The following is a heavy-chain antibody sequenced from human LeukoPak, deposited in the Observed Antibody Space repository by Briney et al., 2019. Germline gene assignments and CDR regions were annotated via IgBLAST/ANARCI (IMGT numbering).Heavy chain of an antibody. D-gene: IGHD6-13*01. CDR3: ARVVVEWQLVKEDY. Sequence: PGGSLSLSCAASGFTFSSYETSWVRQAPGKGLEWVTYISSSGDTIYYADSVKGRFTISRDNAKNSLYLQMNSLRAEDTAVYYCARVVVEWQLVKEDYWGQGTLVTVSS. J-gene: IGHJ4*02. CDR1: GFTFSSYE. CDR2: ISSSGDTI. V-gene: IGHV3-48*03.